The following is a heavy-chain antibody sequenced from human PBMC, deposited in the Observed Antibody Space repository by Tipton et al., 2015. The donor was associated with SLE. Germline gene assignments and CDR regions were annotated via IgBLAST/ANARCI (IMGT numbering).Heavy chain of an antibody. D-gene: IGHD2-21*01. CDR2: TRRKDYGETT. CDR1: GFSFGGFP. V-gene: IGHV3-49*04. CDR3: ARGAYCNGECCRSGYGLDV. Sequence: SLRLSCVTSGFSFGGFPINWVRQAPGKGLEWMGFTRRKDYGETTEYAASVSGRFIISRDDSSTTADLQVKSLKSDGTAVYFCARGAYCNGECCRSGYGLDVWGQGTTVIVSS. J-gene: IGHJ6*01.